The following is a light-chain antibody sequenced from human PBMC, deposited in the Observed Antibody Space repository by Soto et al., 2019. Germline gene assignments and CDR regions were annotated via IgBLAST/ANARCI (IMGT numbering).Light chain of an antibody. CDR3: QQRSNWPRT. Sequence: EIVLTQSPATLSLSPGERATLSCMASQSVSSYFAWYQQRPGQAPRLLIYDASNRATGIPARFSGSGSGTDFTLTISSLEPEDFAVYYCQQRSNWPRTFGQGTKVDIK. J-gene: IGKJ1*01. V-gene: IGKV3-11*01. CDR2: DAS. CDR1: QSVSSY.